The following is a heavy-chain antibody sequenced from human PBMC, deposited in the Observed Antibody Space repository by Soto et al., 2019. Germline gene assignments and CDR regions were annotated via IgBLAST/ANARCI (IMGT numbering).Heavy chain of an antibody. V-gene: IGHV3-48*02. CDR1: GFTFSSYS. J-gene: IGHJ5*02. CDR3: ARDYGPYDSSGYYYNWFDP. Sequence: PGGSLRLSCAASGFTFSSYSMNWVRQAPGKGLEWVSYISSSSSTIYYADSVKGRFTISRDNAKNSLYLQMNSLRDEDTAVYYCARDYGPYDSSGYYYNWFDPWGQGTLVTVSS. CDR2: ISSSSSTI. D-gene: IGHD3-22*01.